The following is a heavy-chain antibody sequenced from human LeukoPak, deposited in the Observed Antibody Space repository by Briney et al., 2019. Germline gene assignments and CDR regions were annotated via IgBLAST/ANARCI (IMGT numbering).Heavy chain of an antibody. CDR1: GFSVSSNS. CDR2: IYSGTT. Sequence: GGSLRLSCTVSGFSVSSNSMSWVRQAPGKGLEWVSFIYSGTTHYSDSVKGRFTISRDNSKNTLYLQMNSLRVEDTAVYYCARRAGAYSHPYDYWGQGTLVTDSS. CDR3: ARRAGAYSHPYDY. V-gene: IGHV3-53*01. D-gene: IGHD4/OR15-4a*01. J-gene: IGHJ4*02.